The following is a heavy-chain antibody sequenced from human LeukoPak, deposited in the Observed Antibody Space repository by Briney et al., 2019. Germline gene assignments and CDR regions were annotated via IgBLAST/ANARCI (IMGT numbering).Heavy chain of an antibody. V-gene: IGHV4-59*01. CDR3: ARHIIYSKKPSFDH. D-gene: IGHD4-11*01. CDR1: TGSINSYY. CDR2: IDYSGST. Sequence: SETLSLTCTVSTGSINSYYWSWVRQPPGKGLEWVGYIDYSGSTNYNPSLKSRVTISVDTSKNQFSLQLGSVTAADTAVYYCARHIIYSKKPSFDHWGQGTLVTVSS. J-gene: IGHJ4*02.